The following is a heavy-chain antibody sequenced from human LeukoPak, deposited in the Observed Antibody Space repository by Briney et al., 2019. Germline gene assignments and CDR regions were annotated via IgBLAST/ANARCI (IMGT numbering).Heavy chain of an antibody. J-gene: IGHJ4*02. CDR2: IKKDGSEK. V-gene: IGHV3-7*03. CDR1: GFAFSINW. Sequence: GGSLRLSCAASGFAFSINWMSWVRQAPGKGLEWVANIKKDGSEKYHVDSVKGRFTISRDNSKNTLYLQMHSLRAEDTAVYYCARRAGAYSHPYDYWGQGTLVTASS. D-gene: IGHD4/OR15-4a*01. CDR3: ARRAGAYSHPYDY.